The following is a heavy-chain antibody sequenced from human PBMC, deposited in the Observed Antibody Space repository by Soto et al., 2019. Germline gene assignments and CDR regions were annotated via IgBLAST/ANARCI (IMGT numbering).Heavy chain of an antibody. CDR2: ISYDGSNK. CDR1: GFTFSSYA. Sequence: QVQLVESGGGVVQPGRSLRLSCAASGFTFSSYAMHWVRQAPGKGLEWVAVISYDGSNKYYADSVKGRFTISRDNSKNTLYLQMNSLRAEDTAVYYCARGRYDSSPFDPWGQGTLVTVSS. D-gene: IGHD3-22*01. J-gene: IGHJ5*02. CDR3: ARGRYDSSPFDP. V-gene: IGHV3-30-3*01.